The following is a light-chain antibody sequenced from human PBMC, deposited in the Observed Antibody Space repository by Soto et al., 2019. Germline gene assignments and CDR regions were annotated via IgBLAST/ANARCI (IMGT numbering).Light chain of an antibody. CDR3: QQYGGTTPRT. V-gene: IGKV3-20*01. CDR1: QSVSSSY. Sequence: EIVLTQSPGTLSLSPGERATLSCRASQSVSSSYLAWYQQKPGQAPRLLIYGASSRATGIPDRFSGSGSGTGFTLTISTQEPNNFAVYYCQQYGGTTPRTFGGGHNVEL. J-gene: IGKJ4*01. CDR2: GAS.